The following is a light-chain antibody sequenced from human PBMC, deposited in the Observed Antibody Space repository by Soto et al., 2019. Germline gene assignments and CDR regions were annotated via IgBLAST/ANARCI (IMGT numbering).Light chain of an antibody. V-gene: IGKV1-39*01. J-gene: IGKJ2*01. CDR1: QSVISY. CDR3: QQSYSTPYA. CDR2: AAS. Sequence: DIQMTQSPSSLSASVGDRVTITCRASQSVISYLNWYQQKPGKAPNLLIYAASSLQSGVPSRFSGSGSGTDFTLTISSLQPEDFAIYYCQQSYSTPYAFGQGTNLDIK.